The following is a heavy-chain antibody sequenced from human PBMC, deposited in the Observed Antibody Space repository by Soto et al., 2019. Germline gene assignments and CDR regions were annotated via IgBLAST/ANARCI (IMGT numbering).Heavy chain of an antibody. J-gene: IGHJ5*02. D-gene: IGHD3-16*02. Sequence: PSETLSLTCTVSGGSISSYYWSWIRQPAGKGLEWIGLIYTSGSTNYNPSLKSRVTMSVDTSKNQFSLKLSSVTAADTAVYYCAREPYPFGGVIVIGWFDPWGQGTLVTVSS. CDR2: IYTSGST. CDR3: AREPYPFGGVIVIGWFDP. V-gene: IGHV4-4*07. CDR1: GGSISSYY.